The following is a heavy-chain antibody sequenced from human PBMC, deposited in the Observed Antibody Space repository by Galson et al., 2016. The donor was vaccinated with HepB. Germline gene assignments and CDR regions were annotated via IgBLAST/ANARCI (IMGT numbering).Heavy chain of an antibody. CDR2: ISHSEST. CDR3: AREGSSGSYYFDN. J-gene: IGHJ4*02. D-gene: IGHD3-22*01. CDR1: GGSVSSGGYF. V-gene: IGHV4-61*03. Sequence: ETLSLTCTVSGGSVSSGGYFWSWIRQPPGKGLQRIGYISHSESTNYNPPLESRVTISVDSSKNHFSLKLTSVTAADTAVYYCAREGSSGSYYFDNWGQGTRVTVSS.